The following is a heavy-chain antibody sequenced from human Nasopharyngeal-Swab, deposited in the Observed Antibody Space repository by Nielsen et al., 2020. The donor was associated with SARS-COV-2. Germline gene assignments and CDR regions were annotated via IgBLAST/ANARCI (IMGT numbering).Heavy chain of an antibody. CDR3: ARDQRYSSGWPYYYYYYYMDV. J-gene: IGHJ6*03. Sequence: LKISSAASGFTFSSYAMSWVRQAPGKGLEWVSAISGSGGSTYYADSVKGRFTISRDNSKNTLYLQMNSLRAEDTAVYYCARDQRYSSGWPYYYYYYYMDVWAKGQWSPSL. CDR1: GFTFSSYA. D-gene: IGHD6-19*01. CDR2: ISGSGGST. V-gene: IGHV3-23*01.